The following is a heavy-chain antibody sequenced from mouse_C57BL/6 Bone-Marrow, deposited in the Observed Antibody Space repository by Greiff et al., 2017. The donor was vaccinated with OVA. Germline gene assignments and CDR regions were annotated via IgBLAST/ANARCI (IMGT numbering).Heavy chain of an antibody. J-gene: IGHJ3*01. CDR2: IYPGSGST. V-gene: IGHV1-55*01. Sequence: QVQLQQPGAELVKPGASVKMSCKASGYTFTSYCITWVKQRPGQGLEWIGDIYPGSGSTNYNEKFKSKATLTVDTSSSTAYMQLSSLTSADSAVYYCERRYYGSSYEVAYWGQGTLVTVSA. CDR1: GYTFTSYC. D-gene: IGHD1-1*01. CDR3: ERRYYGSSYEVAY.